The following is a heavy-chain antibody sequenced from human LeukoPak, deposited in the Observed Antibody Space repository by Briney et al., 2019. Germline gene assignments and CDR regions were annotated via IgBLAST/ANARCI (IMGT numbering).Heavy chain of an antibody. V-gene: IGHV3-53*01. D-gene: IGHD6-13*01. CDR2: IYSGGST. CDR1: GFTVSSNY. Sequence: GGSLRLSCAASGFTVSSNYMSWVRQAPGKGLEWVSVIYSGGSTYYADSVKGRFTISRDNSKNTLYLKMNSLRAEHTAVYYCARSLPWSSSWRLNYHYGMDVWGQGTTVTVSS. CDR3: ARSLPWSSSWRLNYHYGMDV. J-gene: IGHJ6*02.